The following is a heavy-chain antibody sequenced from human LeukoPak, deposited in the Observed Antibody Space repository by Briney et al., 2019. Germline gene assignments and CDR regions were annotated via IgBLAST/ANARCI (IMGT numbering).Heavy chain of an antibody. D-gene: IGHD3-10*01. V-gene: IGHV3-23*01. J-gene: IGHJ3*02. CDR3: AKSEGSGSYSPPDAFDI. CDR2: ISGSGGST. Sequence: GSLRLSCAASGFTFSSSDIHWVRQAPGKGLEWVSAISGSGGSTYYADSVKGRFTISRDNSKNTLYLQMNSLRAEDTAVYYCAKSEGSGSYSPPDAFDIWGQGTMVTVSS. CDR1: GFTFSSSD.